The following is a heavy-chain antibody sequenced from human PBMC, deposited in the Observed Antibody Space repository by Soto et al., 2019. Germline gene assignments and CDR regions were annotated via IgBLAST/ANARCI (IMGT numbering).Heavy chain of an antibody. D-gene: IGHD2-15*01. V-gene: IGHV4-39*01. J-gene: IGHJ6*02. CDR1: GGSISSSLYY. Sequence: QLQLQESGPGLVKPSETLSLTCTVSGGSISSSLYYWVWIRQPPGKGLEWIGTIYYSGSAYYNPSLKSRVTISANTSKNQFSLKLSSVTAADTAVYYCARGVVVARSMDVWGHGTTVTVSS. CDR2: IYYSGSA. CDR3: ARGVVVARSMDV.